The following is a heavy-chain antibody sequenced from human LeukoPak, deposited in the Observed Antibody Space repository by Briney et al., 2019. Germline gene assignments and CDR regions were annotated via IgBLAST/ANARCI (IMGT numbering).Heavy chain of an antibody. CDR3: ARARSGYSFDY. CDR1: GFSFSSYW. Sequence: GSLRLSCAASGFSFSSYWMSWVRQAPGKGLEWVANTQQDGGEKYYVDSVKGRFTISRDNAKNSLYLQMNSLRAEDTAVYYCARARSGYSFDYWGQGTLVTVSS. V-gene: IGHV3-7*05. D-gene: IGHD1-1*01. J-gene: IGHJ4*02. CDR2: TQQDGGEK.